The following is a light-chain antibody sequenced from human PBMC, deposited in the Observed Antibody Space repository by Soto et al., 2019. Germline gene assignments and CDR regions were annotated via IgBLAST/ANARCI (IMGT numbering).Light chain of an antibody. V-gene: IGKV3-15*01. CDR2: GAS. CDR1: QSVNSN. CDR3: QEYDNWPPEGT. Sequence: ETVMTQSPATLSVSPGERATLSCWASQSVNSNLAWYQQKLGQAPRVLIYGASTRATGIPARFSGSGSGTEFTLTINSLQSEDFAVYYCQEYDNWPPEGTFGQGTKVDIK. J-gene: IGKJ1*01.